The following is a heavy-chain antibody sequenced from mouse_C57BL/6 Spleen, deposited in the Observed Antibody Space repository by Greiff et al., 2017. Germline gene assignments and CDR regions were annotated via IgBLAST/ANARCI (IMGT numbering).Heavy chain of an antibody. D-gene: IGHD2-13*01. J-gene: IGHJ2*01. CDR1: GYAFTNYL. Sequence: LVESGAELVRPGTSVKVSCKASGYAFTNYLIEWVKQRPGQGLEWIGVINPGSGGTNYNEKFKGKATLTADKSSSTAYMQLSSLTSEDSAVYFCARGEALDYWGQGTTLTVSS. CDR3: ARGEALDY. V-gene: IGHV1-54*01. CDR2: INPGSGGT.